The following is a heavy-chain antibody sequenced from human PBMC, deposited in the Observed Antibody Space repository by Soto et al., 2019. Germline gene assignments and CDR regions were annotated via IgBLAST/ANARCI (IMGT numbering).Heavy chain of an antibody. CDR2: ISYDGSNK. CDR1: GFTFSSYG. Sequence: GGSLRLSCAASGFTFSSYGMHWVRQAPTKGLEWVAVISYDGSNKYFADSVKGRFTVSRDNSKNTLYLQMNSLRAEDTAVYYCARGRGITMIVVALDYWGQGTLVTVSS. V-gene: IGHV3-30*03. D-gene: IGHD3-22*01. J-gene: IGHJ4*02. CDR3: ARGRGITMIVVALDY.